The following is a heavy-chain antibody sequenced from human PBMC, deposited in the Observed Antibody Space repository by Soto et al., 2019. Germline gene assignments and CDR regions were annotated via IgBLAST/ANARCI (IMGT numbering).Heavy chain of an antibody. CDR2: SYYSGST. D-gene: IGHD3-9*01. V-gene: IGHV4-31*03. J-gene: IGHJ6*01. Sequence: SETLSLTCTVSGGSISSGGYYLSWIGQHPGKGLEWIGYSYYSGSTYYNPSLKSRVTISVDTSKNQFSLKLSSVTAADTAVYYCPRDSRLGTIFGSYGMQVWGQGIAVTISS. CDR1: GGSISSGGYY. CDR3: PRDSRLGTIFGSYGMQV.